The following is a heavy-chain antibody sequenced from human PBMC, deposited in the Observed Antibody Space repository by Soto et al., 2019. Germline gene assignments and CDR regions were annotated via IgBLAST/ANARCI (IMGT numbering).Heavy chain of an antibody. Sequence: SETLSLTCTVSGGSISSGGYYWSWIRQHPGEGLEWIGYIYYSGSTYYNPSLKSRVTISVDTSKNQFSLKLSSVTAADTAVYYCARELEGAFDIWGQGTMVTVSS. CDR2: IYYSGST. V-gene: IGHV4-31*03. J-gene: IGHJ3*02. CDR3: ARELEGAFDI. CDR1: GGSISSGGYY.